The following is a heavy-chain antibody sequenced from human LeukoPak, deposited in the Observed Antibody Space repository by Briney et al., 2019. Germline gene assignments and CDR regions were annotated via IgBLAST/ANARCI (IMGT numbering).Heavy chain of an antibody. CDR3: ARPPFYSSGWHEAFDI. V-gene: IGHV5-51*01. CDR1: GYSFNNYW. D-gene: IGHD6-19*01. Sequence: GESLKISCKGSGYSFNNYWIDWVRQMPGKGLVWMGIIYPGDSDTRYSPSFQGQVTISADKSISTAFLEWSSLKASDTAMYYCARPPFYSSGWHEAFDIWGQGTMVTVSS. J-gene: IGHJ3*02. CDR2: IYPGDSDT.